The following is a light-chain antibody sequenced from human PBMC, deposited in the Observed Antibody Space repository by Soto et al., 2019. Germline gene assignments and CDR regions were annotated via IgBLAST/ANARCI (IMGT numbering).Light chain of an antibody. CDR1: SSDVGNYKY. V-gene: IGLV2-8*01. Sequence: QSALTQSPSASGSPGQSVTISCTGTSSDVGNYKYVSWYQQHPGKAPKLMIYEVSKRPSGVPDRFSGSKSGNTASLTVSGLQGEVEADYYCSSYAGSNLWVFGGGTKLTVL. CDR3: SSYAGSNLWV. CDR2: EVS. J-gene: IGLJ3*02.